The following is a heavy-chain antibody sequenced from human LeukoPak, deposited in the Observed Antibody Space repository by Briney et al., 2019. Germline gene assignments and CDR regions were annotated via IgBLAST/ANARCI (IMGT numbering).Heavy chain of an antibody. V-gene: IGHV3-21*01. J-gene: IGHJ4*02. CDR3: ARDYYDSSGYYHGDY. Sequence: GGSLRLSCAASGFTFSSYSMNWLREAPGKGLEWVSSISSSSSYIFYADSVKGRFTISRDNAKNSLYLQMKSLRAEDTAVYYCARDYYDSSGYYHGDYWGQGTLVTVSS. CDR1: GFTFSSYS. CDR2: ISSSSSYI. D-gene: IGHD3-22*01.